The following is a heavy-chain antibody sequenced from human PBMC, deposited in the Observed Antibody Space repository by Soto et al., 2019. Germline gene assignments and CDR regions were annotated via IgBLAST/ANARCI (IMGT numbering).Heavy chain of an antibody. CDR2: INPSGGST. CDR3: ARGSERYYYDSSGYSNWFAP. D-gene: IGHD3-22*01. V-gene: IGHV1-46*01. CDR1: GYTFTSYY. Sequence: GASVKVSCKASGYTFTSYYMHWVRQAPGQGLEWMGIINPSGGSTSYAQKFQGRVTMTRDTSTSTVYMELSSLRSEDTAVYYCARGSERYYYDSSGYSNWFAPWGQGTLVTVSS. J-gene: IGHJ5*02.